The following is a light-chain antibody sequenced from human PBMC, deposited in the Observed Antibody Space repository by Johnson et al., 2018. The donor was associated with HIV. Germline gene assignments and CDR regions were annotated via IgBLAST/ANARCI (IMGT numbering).Light chain of an antibody. CDR3: GTWDSSLSAGV. CDR1: SSNIENYF. J-gene: IGLJ1*01. CDR2: ETN. V-gene: IGLV1-51*02. Sequence: QSALTQPPSVSAAPGQRVNISCSGHSSNIENYFVSWYQQLPGAAPRLLIYETNNRPSGIPDRFSGSKSGTSATLGIPGLQTGDEAEYYCGTWDSSLSAGVFGTGTKVTVL.